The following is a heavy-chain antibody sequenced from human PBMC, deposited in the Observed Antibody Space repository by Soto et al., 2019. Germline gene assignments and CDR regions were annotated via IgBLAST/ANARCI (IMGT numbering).Heavy chain of an antibody. CDR2: IYHSGST. J-gene: IGHJ6*02. CDR3: ARVRGIYSYGMDV. Sequence: QVQLQESGPGLVKPSGTLSLTCAVSGGSISSSNWWSWVRQLPGKGLEWIGEIYHSGSTNHNPSLKSRCTISVDKSKNHFSRKRSSVTAAGTAVYYCARVRGIYSYGMDVWGQGTTVTVSS. CDR1: GGSISSSNW. V-gene: IGHV4-4*02. D-gene: IGHD3-16*01.